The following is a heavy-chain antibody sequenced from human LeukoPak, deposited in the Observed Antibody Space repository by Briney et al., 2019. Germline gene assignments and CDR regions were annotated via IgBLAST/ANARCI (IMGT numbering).Heavy chain of an antibody. CDR3: AKDAQRGFDYSNSLQN. CDR1: GFTFSHYG. D-gene: IGHD4-11*01. CDR2: IWSDGSDK. J-gene: IGHJ1*01. Sequence: GGSLRLSCAASGFTFSHYGMHWVRQAPGAGLEWVAVIWSDGSDKYYAGSVKGRFTISRDNSKNPLFLQMSSLRAEDTAVYYCAKDAQRGFDYSNSLQNWGQGILVTVSS. V-gene: IGHV3-33*03.